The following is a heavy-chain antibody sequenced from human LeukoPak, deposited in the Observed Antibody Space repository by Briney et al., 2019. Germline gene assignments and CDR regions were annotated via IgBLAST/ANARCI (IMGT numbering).Heavy chain of an antibody. CDR2: IYPGDSDT. CDR1: GYSFTSYW. CDR3: ASSSVVPAAMMYYYYYGMDV. J-gene: IGHJ6*02. V-gene: IGHV5-51*01. Sequence: GESLKISCKGSGYSFTSYWIGWVRQMPGKGLEWMGIIYPGDSDTRYSPSLQGQVTISADKSISTAYLQWSSLKASDTAMYYCASSSVVPAAMMYYYYYGMDVWGQGTTVTVSS. D-gene: IGHD2-2*01.